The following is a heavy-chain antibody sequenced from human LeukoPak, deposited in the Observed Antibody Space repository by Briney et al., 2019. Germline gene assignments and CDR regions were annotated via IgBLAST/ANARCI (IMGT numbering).Heavy chain of an antibody. J-gene: IGHJ4*02. CDR3: ARAPWYSSSWLRGGVGYFDY. CDR1: GGTFSSYA. CDR2: IIPIFGTA. D-gene: IGHD6-13*01. V-gene: IGHV1-69*13. Sequence: SVKVSCKASGGTFSSYAISWVRQAPGQGLEWMGGIIPIFGTANYAQKFQGRVTITADESTSTAYVELSSLRSEDTAVYYCARAPWYSSSWLRGGVGYFDYWGQGTLVTVSS.